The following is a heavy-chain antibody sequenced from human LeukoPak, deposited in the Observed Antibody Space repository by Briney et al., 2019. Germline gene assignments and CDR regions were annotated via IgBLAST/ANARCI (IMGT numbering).Heavy chain of an antibody. J-gene: IGHJ6*03. V-gene: IGHV1-69*04. Sequence: SVKVSCKASGGTFSSYAISWVRQAPGQGLEWMGRIIPILGIANYAQKFQGRVKVTTDDATGTAFMELSSLMSEDTAIYYCARVDRYHFYLDVWGKGTPVTVSS. CDR2: IIPILGIA. CDR3: ARVDRYHFYLDV. CDR1: GGTFSSYA.